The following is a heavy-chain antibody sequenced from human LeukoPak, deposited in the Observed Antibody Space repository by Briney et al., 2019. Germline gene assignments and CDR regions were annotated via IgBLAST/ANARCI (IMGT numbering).Heavy chain of an antibody. CDR3: ARGCSGGSCYFDY. V-gene: IGHV4-39*07. J-gene: IGHJ4*02. D-gene: IGHD2-15*01. Sequence: SETLSLTCTVSGGSISCSSYYWGWIRQPPGKGLEWIGSIYYSGSTYYNPSLKSRVTISVDTSKNQFSLKLSSVTAADTAVYYCARGCSGGSCYFDYWGQGTLVTVSS. CDR2: IYYSGST. CDR1: GGSISCSSYY.